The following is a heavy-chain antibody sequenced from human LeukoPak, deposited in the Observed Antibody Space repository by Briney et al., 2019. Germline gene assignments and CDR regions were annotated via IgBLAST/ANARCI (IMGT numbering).Heavy chain of an antibody. CDR1: GYTFTSYV. Sequence: ASVTVSCKACGYTFTSYVIQWVGQATGRGRAWMGWMNPNSGNTGYAQKLQGRITMTRNASISTAYMELSSLRSEDTAVYYCARGRDSSGGYWGQGTLVTVSS. V-gene: IGHV1-8*01. J-gene: IGHJ4*02. CDR3: ARGRDSSGGY. D-gene: IGHD6-19*01. CDR2: MNPNSGNT.